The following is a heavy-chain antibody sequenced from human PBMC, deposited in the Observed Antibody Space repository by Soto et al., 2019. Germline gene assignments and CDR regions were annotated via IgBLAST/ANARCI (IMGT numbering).Heavy chain of an antibody. J-gene: IGHJ4*02. CDR2: IYYSGAT. V-gene: IGHV4-39*02. D-gene: IGHD5-12*01. CDR3: APVGIGTTTVDY. CDR1: GGSISSSTYY. Sequence: LQLQSVPCRVSGGSISSSTYYWGWKSQPPGKGLEWIGSIYYSGATYYNPSLRSRITISMDRSKNHFSLKLTSVTAADTAIYYCAPVGIGTTTVDYWGQGTLVTVSS.